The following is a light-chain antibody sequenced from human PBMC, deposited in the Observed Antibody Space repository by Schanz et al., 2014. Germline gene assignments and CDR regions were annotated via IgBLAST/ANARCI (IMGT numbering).Light chain of an antibody. CDR2: EVS. V-gene: IGLV2-14*03. CDR1: SSDIGAYNY. CDR3: SSYTTTSTLL. Sequence: QSVLTQPASVSGSPGQSITISCTGTSSDIGAYNYVSWYQQHPGKAPKLILYEVSARPSGISIRFSGSKSGNTASLTISGLQAEDEASYSCSSYTTTSTLLFGGGTRVTVL. J-gene: IGLJ2*01.